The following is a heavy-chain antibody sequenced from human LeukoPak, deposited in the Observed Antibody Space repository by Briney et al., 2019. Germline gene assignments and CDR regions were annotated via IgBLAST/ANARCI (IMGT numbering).Heavy chain of an antibody. Sequence: PSETLSLTXAVYGGSFSGYYWSWIRQPLGKGLEWIGEINHSGSTNYNPSLKSRVTISVDTSKNQFSLKLSSVTAADTAVYYCARTPLRYSSRTPFDYWGQGTLVTVSS. D-gene: IGHD6-13*01. V-gene: IGHV4-34*01. CDR1: GGSFSGYY. CDR3: ARTPLRYSSRTPFDY. CDR2: INHSGST. J-gene: IGHJ4*02.